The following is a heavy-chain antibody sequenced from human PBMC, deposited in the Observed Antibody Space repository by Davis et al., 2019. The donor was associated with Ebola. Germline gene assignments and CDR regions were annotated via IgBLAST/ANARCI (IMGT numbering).Heavy chain of an antibody. CDR3: VRSGVRGYYNGMDV. Sequence: AASVKVSCKASGYTFTGYYMHWVRQAPGQGLEWMGWINPNSGGTNYAQKFQGWVTMTRDTSISTAYMELSRLRSDDTAVYYCVRSGVRGYYNGMDVWGQGTTVSVSS. CDR2: INPNSGGT. J-gene: IGHJ6*02. CDR1: GYTFTGYY. V-gene: IGHV1-2*04. D-gene: IGHD1-14*01.